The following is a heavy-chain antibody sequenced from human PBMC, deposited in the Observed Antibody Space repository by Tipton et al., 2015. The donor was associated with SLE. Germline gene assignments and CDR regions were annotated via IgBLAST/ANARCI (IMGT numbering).Heavy chain of an antibody. CDR3: AREDPSGDYGDIPYYYYYYMDV. D-gene: IGHD4-17*01. CDR1: GGSISSSTYY. Sequence: TLSLTCTVSGGSISSSTYYWNWIRQPAGKGLEWVGRVYTRGSATYNPSLKSRVTILLDTSKNQFSLSLTSVTAADTAVYYCAREDPSGDYGDIPYYYYYYMDVWGKGTTVTVSS. J-gene: IGHJ6*03. CDR2: VYTRGSA. V-gene: IGHV4-61*02.